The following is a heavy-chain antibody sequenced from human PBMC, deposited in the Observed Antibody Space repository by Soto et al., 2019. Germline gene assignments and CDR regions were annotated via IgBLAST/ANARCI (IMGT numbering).Heavy chain of an antibody. Sequence: AETLSLTCAFSVYSINIGYYWGWVRQPPVKGLEWLGSVYHTGKTYYNPSLKSRVTISVDTSKNHFSLKLASVTAADTAVYYCARLLPQRGALSPFEHWGQGTLVTVSS. V-gene: IGHV4-38-2*01. D-gene: IGHD2-2*01. CDR1: VYSINIGYY. J-gene: IGHJ4*02. CDR2: VYHTGKT. CDR3: ARLLPQRGALSPFEH.